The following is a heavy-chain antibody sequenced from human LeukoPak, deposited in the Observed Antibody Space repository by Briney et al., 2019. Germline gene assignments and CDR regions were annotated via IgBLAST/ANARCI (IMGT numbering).Heavy chain of an antibody. D-gene: IGHD2-15*01. Sequence: SETLSLTCTVSDGSISSHYWSWIRQPPGKGLEWIGHFAYSGTTSYNASLKSRVTISVDTSKNQFSLKLSSVTAADTAVYYCARWVAATLREYYFDYWGQGTLVTASS. V-gene: IGHV4-59*11. CDR1: DGSISSHY. J-gene: IGHJ4*02. CDR2: FAYSGTT. CDR3: ARWVAATLREYYFDY.